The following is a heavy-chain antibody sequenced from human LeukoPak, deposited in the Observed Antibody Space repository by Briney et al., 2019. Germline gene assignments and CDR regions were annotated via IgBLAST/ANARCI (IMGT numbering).Heavy chain of an antibody. CDR2: ISSSSSYI. Sequence: GGSLRLSCAASGFTFSSYSMNWVRQAPGKGLEWVSSISSSSSYIYYADSVKGRFTISRDNAKNSLYLQMNSLRAEDTAVYYCAREKLQNWFDPWGQGTLVTVSS. CDR1: GFTFSSYS. D-gene: IGHD4-11*01. J-gene: IGHJ5*02. V-gene: IGHV3-21*01. CDR3: AREKLQNWFDP.